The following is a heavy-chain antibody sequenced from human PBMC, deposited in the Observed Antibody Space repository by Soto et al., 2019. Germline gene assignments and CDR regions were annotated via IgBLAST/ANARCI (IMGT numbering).Heavy chain of an antibody. CDR3: ASAGGLGAVAVDY. D-gene: IGHD6-19*01. Sequence: QLQLQESGSGLVKPSQTLSLTCAVSGGSISSGGYSWSWIRQPPGKGLEWIGYIYHGSTYYNPSLKSRVTIALDRSKYQFSLKLSSVAAADTAVYYWASAGGLGAVAVDYWGQGTLVTVSS. CDR1: GGSISSGGYS. CDR2: IYHGST. V-gene: IGHV4-30-2*01. J-gene: IGHJ4*02.